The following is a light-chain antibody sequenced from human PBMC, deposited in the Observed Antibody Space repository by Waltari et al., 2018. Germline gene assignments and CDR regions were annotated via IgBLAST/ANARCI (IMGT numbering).Light chain of an antibody. CDR2: DVS. V-gene: IGLV2-23*02. J-gene: IGLJ1*01. CDR1: SSDVGYSDS. Sequence: QSALSQPASVSAAFGQSITISCTGTSSDVGYSDSVSWYQHHPGKAPQFIIYDVSKRPSGVHNRFSGFKYGKRASLTFSCLQPDDQAVYYCCAFAVGDTYVFGSGTNVTV. CDR3: CAFAVGDTYV.